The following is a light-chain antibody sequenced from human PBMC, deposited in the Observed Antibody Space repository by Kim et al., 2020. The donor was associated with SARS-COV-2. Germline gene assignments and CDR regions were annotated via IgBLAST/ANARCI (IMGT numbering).Light chain of an antibody. J-gene: IGLJ1*01. V-gene: IGLV2-14*03. Sequence: GQSITISCTGTSSDDYDYKYVSWYQQHPDKAPKVMMYDVSDRPSGVSKRFSGSKSGNTASLTISGLQAEDEADYYCSSYTSSSTLVFGTGTKVTVL. CDR2: DVS. CDR3: SSYTSSSTLV. CDR1: SSDDYDYKY.